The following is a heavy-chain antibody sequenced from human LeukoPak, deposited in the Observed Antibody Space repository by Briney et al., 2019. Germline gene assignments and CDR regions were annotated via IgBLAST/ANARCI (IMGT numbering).Heavy chain of an antibody. V-gene: IGHV3-7*01. CDR1: GFAFSNYW. Sequence: GGSLRLSCAASGFAFSNYWMSWVRQAPGKGLEWVANIKQDGSEKYYVDSVKGRFTISRDNDKNSLYLQMNSLRAEDAAVYYCASGRQLGYWGQGTLVTVSS. J-gene: IGHJ4*02. CDR3: ASGRQLGY. D-gene: IGHD6-13*01. CDR2: IKQDGSEK.